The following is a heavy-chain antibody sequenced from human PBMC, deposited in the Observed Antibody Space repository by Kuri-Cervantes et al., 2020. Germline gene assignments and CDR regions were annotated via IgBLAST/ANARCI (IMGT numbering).Heavy chain of an antibody. V-gene: IGHV4-59*01. J-gene: IGHJ3*02. CDR3: ARLAVAEGLLDI. CDR2: IYYSGST. CDR1: GGSISSYY. D-gene: IGHD6-19*01. Sequence: SETLSLTCTVSGGSISSYYWSWIRQPPGKGLEWIGYIYYSGSTYYNPSLKSRVTISVDTSKNQFSLKLSSVTAADTAVYYCARLAVAEGLLDIWGQGTMVTVSS.